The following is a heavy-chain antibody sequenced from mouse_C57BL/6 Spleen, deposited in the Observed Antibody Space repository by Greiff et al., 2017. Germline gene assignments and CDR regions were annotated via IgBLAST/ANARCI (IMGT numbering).Heavy chain of an antibody. V-gene: IGHV1-50*01. D-gene: IGHD2-3*01. Sequence: QVQLQQPGAELVKPGASVKLSCKASGYTFTSYWMQWVKQRPGQGLEWIGEIDPSDSYTNYNQKFKGKATLTVDKASSTAYMQLSSLTSEDSAVYYCARGIYDGYPYAYWGQGALVTVAA. CDR3: ARGIYDGYPYAY. J-gene: IGHJ3*01. CDR2: IDPSDSYT. CDR1: GYTFTSYW.